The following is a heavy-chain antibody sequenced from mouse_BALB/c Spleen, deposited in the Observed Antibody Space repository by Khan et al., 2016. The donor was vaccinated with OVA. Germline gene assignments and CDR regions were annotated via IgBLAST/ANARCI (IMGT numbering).Heavy chain of an antibody. CDR3: ARMALRYALDY. CDR1: GYSFTNYG. D-gene: IGHD1-1*01. CDR2: INTYTGDP. J-gene: IGHJ4*01. Sequence: QIQLVQSGPELKKPGETVKISCKASGYSFTNYGMNWVKQAPGKGLKWMGWINTYTGDPSYADDFKGRFAFSLETSASTANLQINNLKNDDTATYFCARMALRYALDYWGQGTSVTVSS. V-gene: IGHV9-3-1*01.